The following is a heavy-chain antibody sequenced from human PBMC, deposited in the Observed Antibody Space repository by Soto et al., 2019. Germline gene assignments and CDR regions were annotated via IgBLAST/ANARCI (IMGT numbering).Heavy chain of an antibody. CDR1: GGSISSFY. CDR2: IYYSGST. D-gene: IGHD3-10*01. V-gene: IGHV4-59*01. Sequence: QVQLQESGPGLVKPSETLSLTCTVSGGSISSFYWSWIRQPPGKGLEWIGYIYYSGSTNYTPSLKSRVTISVDTSKNQFSLKLSSVTAADTAVYYCARDRGSYWGQGTLVTVSS. J-gene: IGHJ4*02. CDR3: ARDRGSY.